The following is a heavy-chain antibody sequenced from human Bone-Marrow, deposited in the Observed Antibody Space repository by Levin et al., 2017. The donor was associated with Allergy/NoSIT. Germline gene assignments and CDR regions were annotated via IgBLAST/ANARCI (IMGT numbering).Heavy chain of an antibody. CDR3: ARLRGYSYGYADY. CDR1: GFISSSYS. V-gene: IGHV3-48*01. CDR2: ISGSGNTI. D-gene: IGHD5-18*01. Sequence: GESLKISCAASGFISSSYSMNWVRQAPGKGLEWVSYISGSGNTIDYADSVKGRFTISRDNAKNSLYLQMNSLRPEDTAVYYCARLRGYSYGYADYWGQGTLVTVSS. J-gene: IGHJ4*02.